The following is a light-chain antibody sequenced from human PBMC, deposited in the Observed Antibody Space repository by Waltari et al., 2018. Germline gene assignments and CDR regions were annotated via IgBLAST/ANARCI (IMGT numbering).Light chain of an antibody. CDR3: QQYGSSPYT. CDR2: GAS. V-gene: IGKV3-20*01. CDR1: QSVSSSY. Sequence: EIVLTLSPGTLSSSPGDRATLPCRASQSVSSSYLAWYQQKPGQAPRLLIYGASSRATGIPDRFSGSGSGTDFTLTISRLEPEDFAVYYCQQYGSSPYTFGQGTKLEIK. J-gene: IGKJ2*01.